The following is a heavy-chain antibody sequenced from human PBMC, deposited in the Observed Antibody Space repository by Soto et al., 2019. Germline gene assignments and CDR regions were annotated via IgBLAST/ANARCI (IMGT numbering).Heavy chain of an antibody. Sequence: PSQTLSLTCAISGDSVSSNSAAWNWIRQSPSRGLEWLGRTYYRSKWYNDYAVSVKSRITINPDTSKNQFSLQLNSVTPEDTAVYYCAREGGVLGIRSGDAFDIWGQGTMVTVSS. D-gene: IGHD7-27*01. CDR1: GDSVSSNSAA. V-gene: IGHV6-1*01. CDR2: TYYRSKWYN. CDR3: AREGGVLGIRSGDAFDI. J-gene: IGHJ3*02.